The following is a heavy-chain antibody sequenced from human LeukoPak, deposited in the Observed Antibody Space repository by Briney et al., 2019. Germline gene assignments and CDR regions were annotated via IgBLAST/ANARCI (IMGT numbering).Heavy chain of an antibody. CDR2: IRYDGSNK. J-gene: IGHJ4*02. V-gene: IGHV3-30*02. CDR3: AKDSTGGYSGYDFDY. D-gene: IGHD5-12*01. Sequence: GGSLRLSCAASRFTFSNYGMHWVRQAPGKGLEWVAFIRYDGSNKYYADSVKGRFTISRDNSKNTLYLQMNSLRAEGTAVYYCAKDSTGGYSGYDFDYWGQGTLVTVSS. CDR1: RFTFSNYG.